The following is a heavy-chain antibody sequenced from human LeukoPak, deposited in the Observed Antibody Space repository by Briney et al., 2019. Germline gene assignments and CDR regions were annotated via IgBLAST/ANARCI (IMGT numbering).Heavy chain of an antibody. CDR1: GFTFDDYG. V-gene: IGHV3-20*04. Sequence: GGSLRLSCAASGFTFDDYGMSWVRQAPGKGLEWVSGINWNGGSTGYADSVKGRFTISRDNAKNSLYLQMNSLRAENTALYYCARDGSYYALDYWGQGTLVTVSS. CDR2: INWNGGST. CDR3: ARDGSYYALDY. J-gene: IGHJ4*02. D-gene: IGHD1-26*01.